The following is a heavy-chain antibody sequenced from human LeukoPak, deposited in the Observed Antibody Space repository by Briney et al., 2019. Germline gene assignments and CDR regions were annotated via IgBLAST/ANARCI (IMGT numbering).Heavy chain of an antibody. D-gene: IGHD1-26*01. V-gene: IGHV3-7*01. CDR3: ARGGELLRPADY. J-gene: IGHJ4*02. CDR2: MNQDGSEK. CDR1: GLTVRSNY. Sequence: GGSLRLSCAASGLTVRSNYMNWVRKAPGKGLEWVANMNQDGSEKYYVDSVKGRFTISRDNAKNSLYLQMNNLRAEDTAVYYCARGGELLRPADYWGQGTLVTVSS.